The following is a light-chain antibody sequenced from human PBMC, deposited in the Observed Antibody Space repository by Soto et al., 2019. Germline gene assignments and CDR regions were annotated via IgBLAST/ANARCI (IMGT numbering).Light chain of an antibody. CDR1: QSVSSSD. J-gene: IGKJ2*01. V-gene: IGKV3-20*01. CDR2: GES. Sequence: EIVLTQSPGTPSLSPGERATLACRASQSVSSSDLAWYQQKPCQAPMLLIYGESSSATVIPDRFSGSESGTDVTLTISRLEREEFAVYYGQQDGSSPYTFGQGNKLVIK. CDR3: QQDGSSPYT.